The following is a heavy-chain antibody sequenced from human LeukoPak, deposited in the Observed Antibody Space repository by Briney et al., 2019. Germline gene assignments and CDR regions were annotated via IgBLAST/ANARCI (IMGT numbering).Heavy chain of an antibody. CDR1: GFSFSSYA. CDR3: AKDAERVAVTGHIDY. Sequence: PGGSLTLSCASSGFSFSSYAMNWVRHAPGKGLEWVSAISGSGGSTSYAVSVKARFTISRDNSKNTLFLQMNSLTAEDTAVYYCAKDAERVAVTGHIDYWGQGTLVTVSS. J-gene: IGHJ4*02. D-gene: IGHD6-19*01. V-gene: IGHV3-23*01. CDR2: ISGSGGST.